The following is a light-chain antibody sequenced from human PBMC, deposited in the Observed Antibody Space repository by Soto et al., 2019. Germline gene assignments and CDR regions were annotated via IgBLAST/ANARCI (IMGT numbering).Light chain of an antibody. V-gene: IGLV2-14*01. CDR2: EVS. CDR3: SSLRV. CDR1: SSDIGGYNY. J-gene: IGLJ1*01. Sequence: QSALTQPASVSGSPGQSITISCTGTSSDIGGYNYVSWYQHHPGKAPKLMIYEVSNRPSGVSNRFSGSKSGNTASLTISGLQAGDEADYYCSSLRVFGTGTKLTVL.